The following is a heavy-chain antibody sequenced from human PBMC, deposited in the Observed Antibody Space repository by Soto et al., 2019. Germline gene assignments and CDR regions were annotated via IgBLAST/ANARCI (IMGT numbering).Heavy chain of an antibody. CDR2: INAGNGNT. J-gene: IGHJ2*01. CDR3: ARCYGSVCFAGKYFDV. D-gene: IGHD6-19*01. V-gene: IGHV1-3*01. CDR1: GYTFTSYA. Sequence: QVQLVQSGAEVKKPGASVKVSCKASGYTFTSYAMHWVRQTPGQRHEWMGWINAGNGNTKYSQKFQGRVTTTSDTSASTAYMELSSLRSEDTAVYYCARCYGSVCFAGKYFDVWGRGTLVTVSS.